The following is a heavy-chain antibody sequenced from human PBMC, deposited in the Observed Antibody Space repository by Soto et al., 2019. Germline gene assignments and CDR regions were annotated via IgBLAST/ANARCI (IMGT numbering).Heavy chain of an antibody. D-gene: IGHD1-7*01. J-gene: IGHJ3*02. V-gene: IGHV3-23*01. CDR3: AKAIELELAAFDI. Sequence: GGSLRLSCAASGFTFSSYVMSWVRQAPGKGLEWVSAISGSGGSTYYADSVKGRFTISRDNSKNTLYLQMNSLRAEDTAVYYCAKAIELELAAFDIWGQGTMVTVSS. CDR2: ISGSGGST. CDR1: GFTFSSYV.